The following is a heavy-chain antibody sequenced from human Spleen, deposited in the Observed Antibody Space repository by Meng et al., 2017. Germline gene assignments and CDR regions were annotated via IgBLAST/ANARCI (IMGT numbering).Heavy chain of an antibody. Sequence: QVPWQESGPGLVRPSETLSLTCTVSGGSVSSGNYYWSWVRQPPGKGLEWIGFIYHTGSTDCNPSLKRRVTISVDTSNNHFSLKLTSVTAADTAVYYCARSYGSGGNWFDPWGQGTLVTVSS. V-gene: IGHV4-61*03. CDR3: ARSYGSGGNWFDP. CDR2: IYHTGST. CDR1: GGSVSSGNYY. J-gene: IGHJ5*02. D-gene: IGHD3-10*01.